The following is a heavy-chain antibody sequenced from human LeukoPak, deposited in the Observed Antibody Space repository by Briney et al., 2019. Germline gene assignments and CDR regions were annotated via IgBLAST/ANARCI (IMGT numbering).Heavy chain of an antibody. CDR1: GYSFTSYW. V-gene: IGHV5-51*01. CDR2: IYPGDSDT. Sequence: GESLKISCKGSGYSFTSYWIGWVRQMPGKGLEWMGIIYPGDSDTRYSPSFQGQVTISADKSISTAYLPWSSLKASDTAMYYCARPQRRYYDSRDAFDVWGQGTMVTVSS. CDR3: ARPQRRYYDSRDAFDV. J-gene: IGHJ3*01. D-gene: IGHD3-22*01.